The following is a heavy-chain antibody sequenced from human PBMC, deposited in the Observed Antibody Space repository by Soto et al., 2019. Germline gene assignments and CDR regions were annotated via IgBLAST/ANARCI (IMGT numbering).Heavy chain of an antibody. J-gene: IGHJ3*02. Sequence: GSLRLSGAASGFTFSSYAMSWVRQAPGKGLEWVSAISGSGGSTYYADSVKGRFTISRDNSKNTLYLQMNSLRAEDTAVYYCAKDLSLGGSVFDIWGQGTMVTVSS. CDR3: AKDLSLGGSVFDI. CDR2: ISGSGGST. D-gene: IGHD3-16*01. CDR1: GFTFSSYA. V-gene: IGHV3-23*01.